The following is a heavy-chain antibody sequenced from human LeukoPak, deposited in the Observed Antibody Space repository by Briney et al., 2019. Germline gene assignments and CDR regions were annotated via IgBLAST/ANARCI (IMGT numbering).Heavy chain of an antibody. CDR1: GYTFTSYA. J-gene: IGHJ6*02. V-gene: IGHV7-4-1*02. Sequence: GASVKVSCTASGYTFTSYAMNWVRQAPGQGLEWMGWINTNTGNPTYAQGFTGRFVFSLDTSVSTAYLQISSLKAEDTAVYYCAENLRITMVRGVIPPGYYYYGMDVWGQGTTVTVSS. D-gene: IGHD3-10*01. CDR3: AENLRITMVRGVIPPGYYYYGMDV. CDR2: INTNTGNP.